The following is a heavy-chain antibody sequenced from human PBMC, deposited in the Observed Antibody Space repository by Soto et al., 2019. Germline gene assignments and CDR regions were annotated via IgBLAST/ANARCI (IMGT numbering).Heavy chain of an antibody. V-gene: IGHV5-10-1*01. CDR1: GYSFTSYW. D-gene: IGHD2-15*01. CDR2: IDPSDSYP. J-gene: IGHJ6*02. Sequence: PGESLKISCKGSGYSFTSYWISWVCQMPGKGLEWMGRIDPSDSYPNYSPSFQGHVTISADKSVSTAYLQWSSLKASDTAIYYCARHSGCSGGSCYSVYYFGMDVWGQGTTVTSP. CDR3: ARHSGCSGGSCYSVYYFGMDV.